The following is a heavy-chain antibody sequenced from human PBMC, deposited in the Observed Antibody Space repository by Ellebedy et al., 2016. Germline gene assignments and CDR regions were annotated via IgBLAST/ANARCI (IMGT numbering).Heavy chain of an antibody. CDR1: GFTFSSYA. CDR2: ISYDGSNK. J-gene: IGHJ4*02. Sequence: GGSLRLXXAASGFTFSSYAMHWVRQAPGKGLEWVAVISYDGSNKYYADSVKGRFTISRDNSKNTLYLQMNSLRAEDTAVYYCASQYDQTQSADYDFWSGYYCMMYWGQGTLVTVSS. D-gene: IGHD3-3*01. CDR3: ASQYDQTQSADYDFWSGYYCMMY. V-gene: IGHV3-30-3*01.